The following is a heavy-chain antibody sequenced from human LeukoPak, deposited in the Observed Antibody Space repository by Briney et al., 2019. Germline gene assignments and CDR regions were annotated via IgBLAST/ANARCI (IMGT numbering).Heavy chain of an antibody. CDR2: INKDGSKK. CDR1: GFTFSNDW. CDR3: ARDTSPSSSSSYFDAFDM. D-gene: IGHD6-19*01. J-gene: IGHJ3*02. Sequence: GGSLRLSCASSGFTFSNDWMTWVRQAQGKGLEWVANINKDGSKKNYVDSVKGRFTISRDNSKNSLFLQMNSLRAEDTAIYYCARDTSPSSSSSYFDAFDMWGQGTMVAVSS. V-gene: IGHV3-7*01.